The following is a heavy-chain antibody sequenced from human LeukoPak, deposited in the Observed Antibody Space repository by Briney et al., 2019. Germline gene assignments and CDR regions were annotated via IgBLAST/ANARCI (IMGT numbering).Heavy chain of an antibody. Sequence: SETLSLTCTVSGGSISSSTYYWGWIRQPPGKGLEWIGSIYYSGSTYYNPSLKSRVTISVDTSKNQFSLKLSSVTAADTAVYYCARTRSYYFDYWGQGTLVTVSS. CDR1: GGSISSSTYY. CDR3: ARTRSYYFDY. V-gene: IGHV4-39*07. J-gene: IGHJ4*02. D-gene: IGHD1-26*01. CDR2: IYYSGST.